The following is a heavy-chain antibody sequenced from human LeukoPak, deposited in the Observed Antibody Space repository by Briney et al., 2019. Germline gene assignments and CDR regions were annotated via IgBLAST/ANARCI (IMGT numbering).Heavy chain of an antibody. CDR2: IKSDEIST. CDR3: AKGIVGAAFDY. J-gene: IGHJ4*02. CDR1: GLSSIIYA. Sequence: RGRCRRLSCSPAGLSSIIYATHWDGPLPGEGVLWVLRIKSDEISTTYADTVKARFTISRDNAKHTLFLQMNSLRAEDTAVYYCAKGIVGAAFDYWGQGTLVTVSS. D-gene: IGHD2-15*01. V-gene: IGHV3-74*01.